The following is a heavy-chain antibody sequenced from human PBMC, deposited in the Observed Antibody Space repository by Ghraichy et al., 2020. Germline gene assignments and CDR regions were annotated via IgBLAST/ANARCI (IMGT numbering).Heavy chain of an antibody. D-gene: IGHD3-10*01. J-gene: IGHJ4*02. V-gene: IGHV3-23*01. CDR2: ISGSGGST. CDR1: AFTFRTYA. CDR3: AKDRVPYDSGSYYTYYFDY. Sequence: LSLTCAASAFTFRTYAMSWVRQAPGKGLEWVSVISGSGGSTYYADSVKGRFTISRDNSKNTLYLQMNSLRAEDTAVYYCAKDRVPYDSGSYYTYYFDYWGQGTLVTVSS.